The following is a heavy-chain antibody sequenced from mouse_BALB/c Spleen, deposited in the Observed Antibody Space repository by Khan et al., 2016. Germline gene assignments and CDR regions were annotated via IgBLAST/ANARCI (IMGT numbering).Heavy chain of an antibody. D-gene: IGHD1-2*01. CDR3: ARKGIPTARYFDV. Sequence: QVQLQQSGAELMKPGASVKISCKATGYTFSSYWIEWVKQRPGHGLEWIGEILPGSGSTNYNEKFKGKATFTADTSSNTAYMQLSSLTSEDSAVYYCARKGIPTARYFDVWGAGTTVTVSA. CDR1: GYTFSSYW. CDR2: ILPGSGST. V-gene: IGHV1-9*01. J-gene: IGHJ1*01.